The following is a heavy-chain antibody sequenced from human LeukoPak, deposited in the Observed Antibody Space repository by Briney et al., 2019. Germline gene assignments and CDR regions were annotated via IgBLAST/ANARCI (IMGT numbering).Heavy chain of an antibody. Sequence: PGGSLRLSCAASGFTFSSYGMSWVRQAPGKGLEWVSAISGSGGSTYYADSVKGRFTISRDNSKNTLYLQMNSLRAEDTAVYYCAKTSSSYFRFRYAFDIWGQGTMVTVSS. V-gene: IGHV3-23*01. CDR1: GFTFSSYG. J-gene: IGHJ3*02. CDR2: ISGSGGST. CDR3: AKTSSSYFRFRYAFDI. D-gene: IGHD6-13*01.